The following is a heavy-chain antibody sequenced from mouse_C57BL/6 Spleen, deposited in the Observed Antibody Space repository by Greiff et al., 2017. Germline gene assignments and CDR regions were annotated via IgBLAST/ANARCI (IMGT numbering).Heavy chain of an antibody. Sequence: VQLMESGPELVKPGASVKISCKASGYSFTSYYIHWVKQRPGQGLEWIGWIYPGSGNTKYNEKFKGKATLTADTSSSTAYMQLSSLTSEDSAVYYCAKRAQAYYAMDYWGQGTSVTVSS. CDR3: AKRAQAYYAMDY. J-gene: IGHJ4*01. CDR2: IYPGSGNT. D-gene: IGHD3-2*02. CDR1: GYSFTSYY. V-gene: IGHV1-66*01.